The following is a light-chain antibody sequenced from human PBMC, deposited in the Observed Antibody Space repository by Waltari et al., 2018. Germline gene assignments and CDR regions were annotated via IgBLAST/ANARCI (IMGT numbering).Light chain of an antibody. CDR3: QQCYSTPWT. V-gene: IGKV4-1*01. Sequence: DIVMTQSPDSLAVSLGERATINCKSSQSVLPSSNHKNYLAWYQQKPGQPPKLLIYWSSTRESGVPDRFSGSWSGTDFTLTISSLQAEDVAVYYCQQCYSTPWTFGQGTKVEIK. CDR2: WSS. CDR1: QSVLPSSNHKNY. J-gene: IGKJ1*01.